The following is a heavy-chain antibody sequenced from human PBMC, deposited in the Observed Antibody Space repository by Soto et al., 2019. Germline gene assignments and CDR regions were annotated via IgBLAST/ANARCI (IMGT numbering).Heavy chain of an antibody. CDR3: ASRDIVVVPAALDYYYFMDV. CDR1: GFTFSSYW. D-gene: IGHD2-2*01. V-gene: IGHV3-7*01. Sequence: GGSLRLSCAASGFTFSSYWMSWVRQAPGKGLEWSANIKQDGSEKYYVDSVKGRFTISRDNAKNSLFLQMNSLRAEDTAVYYCASRDIVVVPAALDYYYFMDVWGKGTTVTVSS. J-gene: IGHJ6*03. CDR2: IKQDGSEK.